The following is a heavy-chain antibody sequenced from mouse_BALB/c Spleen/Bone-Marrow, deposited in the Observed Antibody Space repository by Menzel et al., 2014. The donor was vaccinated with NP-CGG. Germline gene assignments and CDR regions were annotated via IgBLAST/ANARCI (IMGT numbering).Heavy chain of an antibody. Sequence: LVESGAELAKPGASVKMSCKASGYSFTNYWMHWVKQRPGQGLEWIGYISPSTGYSEYNQKFKDKATLTADKSSNIAYMQLSSLTSGDSAVYYCARYGNYPLFAYWGQGTLVTVSA. CDR2: ISPSTGYS. V-gene: IGHV1-7*01. J-gene: IGHJ3*01. CDR3: ARYGNYPLFAY. D-gene: IGHD2-1*01. CDR1: GYSFTNYW.